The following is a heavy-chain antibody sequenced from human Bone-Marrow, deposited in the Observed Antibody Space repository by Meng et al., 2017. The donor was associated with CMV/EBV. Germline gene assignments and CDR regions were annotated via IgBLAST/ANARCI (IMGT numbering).Heavy chain of an antibody. CDR3: ARGGWELRKFDY. CDR2: MNPNSGNT. CDR1: GYTFSSYG. D-gene: IGHD1-26*01. V-gene: IGHV1-8*02. J-gene: IGHJ4*02. Sequence: ASVKVSCKASGYTFSSYGISWVRQATGQGLEWMGWMNPNSGNTGYAQKFQGRVTMTRNTSISTAYMELSSLRSEDTAVYYCARGGWELRKFDYWGQGTLVTVSS.